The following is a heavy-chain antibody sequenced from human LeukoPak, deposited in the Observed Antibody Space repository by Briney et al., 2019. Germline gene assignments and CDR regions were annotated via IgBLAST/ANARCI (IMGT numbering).Heavy chain of an antibody. Sequence: GGSLRLSCAASGFTVSSNYMSWVRQAPGKGLEWVSVIYSGGSTYYADSVKGRFTISRDNSKNTLYIQMNSLRAEDTAVYYCARGGYDSGGYFDYWGQGTLVTVSS. D-gene: IGHD5-12*01. V-gene: IGHV3-53*01. CDR2: IYSGGST. J-gene: IGHJ4*02. CDR1: GFTVSSNY. CDR3: ARGGYDSGGYFDY.